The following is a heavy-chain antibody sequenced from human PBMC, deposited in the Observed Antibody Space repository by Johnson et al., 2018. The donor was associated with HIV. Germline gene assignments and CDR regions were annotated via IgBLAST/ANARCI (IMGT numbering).Heavy chain of an antibody. CDR2: ISYDGSNK. CDR1: GFTFSSYA. D-gene: IGHD6-13*01. CDR3: TTDWYSSSWYGALDAFDI. Sequence: QVQLVESGGGVVQPGRSLRLSCAASGFTFSSYAMHWVRPAPGKGLEWVAVISYDGSNKYYADSVKGRFTLSRDNSKNTLYLQMNSLKTEDTAVYYCTTDWYSSSWYGALDAFDIWGQGTMVTVSS. J-gene: IGHJ3*02. V-gene: IGHV3-30-3*01.